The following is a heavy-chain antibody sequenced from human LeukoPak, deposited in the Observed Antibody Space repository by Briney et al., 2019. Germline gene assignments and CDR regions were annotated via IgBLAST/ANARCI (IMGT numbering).Heavy chain of an antibody. V-gene: IGHV4-34*01. D-gene: IGHD1/OR15-1a*01. J-gene: IGHJ4*02. CDR1: GFTFSSYS. CDR3: ARRGRRTGTKEDY. Sequence: PGGSLRLSCAASGFTFSSYSMNWVRQPPGKGLEWIGEINHSGSTNYNPSLKSRVTISVDTSKNQFSLKLSSVTAADTAVYYCARRGRRTGTKEDYWGQGTLVTVSS. CDR2: INHSGST.